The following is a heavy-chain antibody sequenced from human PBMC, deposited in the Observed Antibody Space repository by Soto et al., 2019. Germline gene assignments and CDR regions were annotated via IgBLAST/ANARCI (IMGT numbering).Heavy chain of an antibody. CDR1: GYTFTSYG. CDR2: ISAYNGNT. Sequence: XSVKVSCKASGYTFTSYGISWVRQAPGQGLEWMGWISAYNGNTNYAQKLQGRVTMTTDTSTSTAYMELRSLRSDDTAVYYCARDRCSSTSCLPWFDHWGQGTLVTVSS. D-gene: IGHD2-2*01. CDR3: ARDRCSSTSCLPWFDH. V-gene: IGHV1-18*01. J-gene: IGHJ5*02.